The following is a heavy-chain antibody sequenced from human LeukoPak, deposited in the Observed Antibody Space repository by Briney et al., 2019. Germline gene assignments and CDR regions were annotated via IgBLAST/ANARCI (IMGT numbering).Heavy chain of an antibody. CDR1: GGSFSGYY. J-gene: IGHJ4*02. CDR3: ARSMTYYYIY. CDR2: INHSGST. Sequence: PSETLSLTCAVYGGSFSGYYWSWIRQPPGKGLEWIGEINHSGSTNYNPSLKSRVTISVDTSKNQFSLKLSSVTAADTAVYYCARSMTYYYIYWGQGTLVTVSS. D-gene: IGHD3-10*01. V-gene: IGHV4-34*01.